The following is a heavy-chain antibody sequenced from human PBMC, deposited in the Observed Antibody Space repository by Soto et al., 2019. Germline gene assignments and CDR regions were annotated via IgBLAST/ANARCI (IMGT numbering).Heavy chain of an antibody. V-gene: IGHV4-39*01. CDR1: GGSISSSSYY. D-gene: IGHD2-15*01. J-gene: IGHJ5*02. CDR3: ARQGDIVVVVAATPLWFDP. Sequence: QLQLQESGPGLVKPSETLSLTCTVSGGSISSSSYYWGWIRQPTGKGLEWIGSIYYSGSTYYNPSLKSRVTISVDTSKNQFSLKLSSVTAADTAVYYCARQGDIVVVVAATPLWFDPWGQGTLVTVSS. CDR2: IYYSGST.